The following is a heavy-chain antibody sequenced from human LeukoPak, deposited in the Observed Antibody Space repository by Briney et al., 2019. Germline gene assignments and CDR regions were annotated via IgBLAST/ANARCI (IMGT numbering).Heavy chain of an antibody. Sequence: SVKVSCKASGGTFSSYAISWVRQAPGQGLEWMGGIIPIFGTANYAQKFQGRVTITTDESTSIAYMELSSLRSEDTAVYYCAIYSEYYDFWSGHNWFDPWGQGTLVTVSS. V-gene: IGHV1-69*05. D-gene: IGHD3-3*01. CDR1: GGTFSSYA. CDR2: IIPIFGTA. CDR3: AIYSEYYDFWSGHNWFDP. J-gene: IGHJ5*02.